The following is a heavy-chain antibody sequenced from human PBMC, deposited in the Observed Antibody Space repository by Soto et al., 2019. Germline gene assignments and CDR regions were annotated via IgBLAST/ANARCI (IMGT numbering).Heavy chain of an antibody. CDR3: ARDFYDSSCSYGMDV. V-gene: IGHV4-31*03. D-gene: IGHD3-22*01. CDR1: GGSISSGGYY. J-gene: IGHJ6*02. Sequence: QVQLQESGPGLVKPSQTLSLTCTVSGGSISSGGYYWSWIRQHPGKGLEWIGYIYYSGSTYYNPSLQSRVTIAVDTSKNQFSLKLSSVTAADTAVYYCARDFYDSSCSYGMDVWGQGTTVTVSS. CDR2: IYYSGST.